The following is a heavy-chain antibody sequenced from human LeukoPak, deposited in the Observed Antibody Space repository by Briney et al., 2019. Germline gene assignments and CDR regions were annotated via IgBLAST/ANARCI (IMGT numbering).Heavy chain of an antibody. CDR3: ARFFKVVTTIDY. CDR2: ISSSSSYI. D-gene: IGHD4-23*01. CDR1: GFTFSSYA. Sequence: GGSLRLSCAASGFTFSSYAMHWVRQAPGKGLEWVSSISSSSSYIYYADSVKGRFTISRDNAKNSLYLQMNSLRAEDTAVYYCARFFKVVTTIDYWGQGTLVTVSS. J-gene: IGHJ4*02. V-gene: IGHV3-21*01.